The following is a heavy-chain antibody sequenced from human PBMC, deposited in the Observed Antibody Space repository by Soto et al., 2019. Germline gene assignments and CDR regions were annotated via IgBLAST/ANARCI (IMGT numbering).Heavy chain of an antibody. CDR3: ARDLGIAAADNWFDP. Sequence: SGGSLRLSCAASGFTFSSYSMNWVRQAPGKGLEWVSSISSSSSYIYYADSVKGRFTISRDNAKNSLYLQMNSLRAEDTAVYYCARDLGIAAADNWFDPWGQGTLVTVSS. D-gene: IGHD6-13*01. CDR2: ISSSSSYI. CDR1: GFTFSSYS. J-gene: IGHJ5*02. V-gene: IGHV3-21*01.